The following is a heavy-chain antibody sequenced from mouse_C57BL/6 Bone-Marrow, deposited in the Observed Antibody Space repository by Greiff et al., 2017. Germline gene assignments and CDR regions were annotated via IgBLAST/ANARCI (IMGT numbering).Heavy chain of an antibody. Sequence: QVQLQQSGAELVRPGTSVKMSCKASGYTFTNYWIGWAKQRPGHGLEWIGDIYPGGGYTNYNEKFKGKATLTADKSSSTAYMQFSSLTSEDYAIYYCARGSSYAMDYWGQGTSVTVSS. V-gene: IGHV1-63*01. CDR2: IYPGGGYT. CDR3: ARGSSYAMDY. D-gene: IGHD1-1*01. CDR1: GYTFTNYW. J-gene: IGHJ4*01.